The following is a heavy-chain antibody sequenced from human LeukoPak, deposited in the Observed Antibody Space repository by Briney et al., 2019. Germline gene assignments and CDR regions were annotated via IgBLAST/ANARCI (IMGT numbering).Heavy chain of an antibody. Sequence: VSVTVSCKAPGYTFTSYDINWVRQATGQGLEWMGWMNPNSGNTGYAQKFQGRVTITRNTSISTAYMELSSLRSEDTAVYYCARRVAAAQRRDYYYYMDVWGKGTTVTVSS. CDR1: GYTFTSYD. J-gene: IGHJ6*03. V-gene: IGHV1-8*03. CDR2: MNPNSGNT. D-gene: IGHD6-13*01. CDR3: ARRVAAAQRRDYYYYMDV.